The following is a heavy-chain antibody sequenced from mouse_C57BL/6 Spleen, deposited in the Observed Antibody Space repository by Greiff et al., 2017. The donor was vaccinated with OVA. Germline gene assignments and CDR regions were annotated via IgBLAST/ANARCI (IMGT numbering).Heavy chain of an antibody. V-gene: IGHV5-9-1*02. J-gene: IGHJ4*01. CDR2: ISSGGDYI. CDR3: TRAGTGPYAMDY. CDR1: GFTFSSYA. Sequence: EVKVVESGEGLVKPGGSLKLSCAASGFTFSSYAMSWVRQTPEKRLEWVAYISSGGDYIYYADTVKGRFTISRDNARNTLYLQMSSLKSEDTAMYYCTRAGTGPYAMDYWGQGTSVTVSS. D-gene: IGHD4-1*01.